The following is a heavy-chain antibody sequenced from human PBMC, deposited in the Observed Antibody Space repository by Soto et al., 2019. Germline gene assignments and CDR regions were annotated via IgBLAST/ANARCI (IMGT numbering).Heavy chain of an antibody. CDR1: GYSISSGYY. D-gene: IGHD3-16*01. CDR3: ETVGPWVPCSYDSNPYTIANWFDP. J-gene: IGHJ5*02. Sequence: PSETLSLTCAVSGYSISSGYYWGWLRQPPGKGLEWIGSIYHGGSTYYNPSLNSQVTLSVDMTNNHVSLILNSVTAADTAVYYCETVGPWVPCSYDSNPYTIANWFDPWGQETLVTVSS. CDR2: IYHGGST. V-gene: IGHV4-38-2*01.